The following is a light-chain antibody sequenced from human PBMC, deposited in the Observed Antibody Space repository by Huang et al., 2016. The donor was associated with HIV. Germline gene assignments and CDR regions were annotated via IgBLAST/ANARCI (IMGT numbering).Light chain of an antibody. Sequence: DIQMTQSPSSVSASVGDRVTMSCRASQGISNWLAWYQQRPGKAPTLLIYAASNLESGAPARFIGRGSGTFFTLTSNGLQSEDSATYYCQQANSFPELSFGGGTRVEV. V-gene: IGKV1-12*01. J-gene: IGKJ4*01. CDR2: AAS. CDR1: QGISNW. CDR3: QQANSFPELS.